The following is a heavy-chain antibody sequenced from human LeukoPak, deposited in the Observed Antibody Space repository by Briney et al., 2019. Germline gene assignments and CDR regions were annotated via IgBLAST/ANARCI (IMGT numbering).Heavy chain of an antibody. V-gene: IGHV4-4*02. J-gene: IGHJ5*02. Sequence: SGTLSLTCAVSGGSISSSNWWSWVRQPPGKGLEWIGEIYHSGSTNYNPSLKSRVTISVDTSKNQFSLKLSSVTAADTAVYYCTKSMVRGTPLRWFDPWGQGTLVTVSS. CDR1: GGSISSSNW. CDR3: TKSMVRGTPLRWFDP. D-gene: IGHD3-10*01. CDR2: IYHSGST.